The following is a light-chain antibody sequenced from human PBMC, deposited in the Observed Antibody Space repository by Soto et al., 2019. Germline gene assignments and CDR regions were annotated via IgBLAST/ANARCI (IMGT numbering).Light chain of an antibody. Sequence: DIVMTQSPLSLPVTPGEPASISCRSSQSLLHSNGYNYLDWYLQKPGQSPQLLIYLGSNRASGVPDRFSGSGSGTDFTLKISRVEAADVGVYYCMQALQTRTWTFGQGTKVEIK. CDR2: LGS. J-gene: IGKJ1*01. CDR1: QSLLHSNGYNY. CDR3: MQALQTRTWT. V-gene: IGKV2-28*01.